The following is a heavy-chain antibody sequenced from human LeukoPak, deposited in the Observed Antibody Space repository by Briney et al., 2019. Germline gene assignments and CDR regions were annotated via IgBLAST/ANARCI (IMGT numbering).Heavy chain of an antibody. J-gene: IGHJ4*02. D-gene: IGHD5-24*01. CDR2: IYYSGST. CDR1: GGSLSSSSYY. Sequence: SETLPLTCTVSGGSLSSSSYYWGWLRQPPGKGLEWIGSIYYSGSTYYNPSLKSRVTISVDTSKNQFSLKLSSVTAADTAVYYCARHLWLQDPFDYWGQGTLVTVSS. V-gene: IGHV4-39*01. CDR3: ARHLWLQDPFDY.